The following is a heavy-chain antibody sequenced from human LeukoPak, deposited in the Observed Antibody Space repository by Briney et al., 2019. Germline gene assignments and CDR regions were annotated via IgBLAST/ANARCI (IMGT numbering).Heavy chain of an antibody. CDR2: IYSGGST. Sequence: GGSLRLSCAASGFTVSSNYMSWVRQAPGKGLEWVSVIYSGGSTYYADSVKGRFTISRDTSKNTLYLQMNSLRAEDTAVYYCARAVAGYGMDVWGQGTTVTVS. CDR3: ARAVAGYGMDV. V-gene: IGHV3-66*01. CDR1: GFTVSSNY. J-gene: IGHJ6*02. D-gene: IGHD6-19*01.